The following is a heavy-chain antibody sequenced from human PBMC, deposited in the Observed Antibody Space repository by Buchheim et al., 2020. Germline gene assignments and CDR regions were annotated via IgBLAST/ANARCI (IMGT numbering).Heavy chain of an antibody. V-gene: IGHV3-23*01. D-gene: IGHD1-26*01. CDR1: GFTFNNYA. Sequence: EVQLLESGGGWVQPGGSLRLSCAASGFTFNNYAMTWVRQAPGKGLEWVSTIGGSGTTYYADSVKGRFTISRANSTNNLYSLINSLRAEDTGVYYCASYRIVTVSNPTRWFDPWGQGT. J-gene: IGHJ5*02. CDR2: IGGSGTT. CDR3: ASYRIVTVSNPTRWFDP.